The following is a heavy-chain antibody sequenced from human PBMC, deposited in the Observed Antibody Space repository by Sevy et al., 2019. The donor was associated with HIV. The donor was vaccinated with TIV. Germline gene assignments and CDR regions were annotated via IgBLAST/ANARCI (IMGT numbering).Heavy chain of an antibody. CDR1: GFTFDDYA. Sequence: GGSLRLSCAASGFTFDDYAMHWVRQAPGKGLEWASGISWNGGSIGYADSVKGRFTISRDNAKNSLYLQMNSLRAEDTALYYCAKDIMGGYSSSWFNYWGQGTLVTVSS. CDR2: ISWNGGSI. CDR3: AKDIMGGYSSSWFNY. V-gene: IGHV3-9*01. D-gene: IGHD6-13*01. J-gene: IGHJ4*02.